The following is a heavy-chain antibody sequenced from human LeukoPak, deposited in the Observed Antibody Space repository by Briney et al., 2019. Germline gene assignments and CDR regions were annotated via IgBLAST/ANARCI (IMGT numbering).Heavy chain of an antibody. CDR2: IKQDGSEK. J-gene: IGHJ6*04. V-gene: IGHV3-7*01. D-gene: IGHD4-17*01. Sequence: PGGSLRLYCAASGFTFSSYWMSWVRQAPGQGLEWVANIKQDGSEKYYVDSVKGRFTISRDNAKNSLYLQMNSLRAEDTAVYYCARDLQVTSAYGMDVWGKGPTVTVSS. CDR3: ARDLQVTSAYGMDV. CDR1: GFTFSSYW.